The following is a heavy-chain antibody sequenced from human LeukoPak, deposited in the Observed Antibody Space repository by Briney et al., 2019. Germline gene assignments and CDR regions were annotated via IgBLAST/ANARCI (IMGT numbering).Heavy chain of an antibody. CDR2: ISYSGNT. J-gene: IGHJ3*02. Sequence: MSSETLSLTCTVSGGSIISSDYHWGWVRQPPGKGLEWIGTISYSGNTDYNPSLRSRVTISVDTSNNQFSLRLGSVTAADTAVYHCARHCCSGPAKRVIDIWGQGTMVTVSS. CDR1: GGSIISSDYH. CDR3: ARHCCSGPAKRVIDI. D-gene: IGHD2-15*01. V-gene: IGHV4-39*01.